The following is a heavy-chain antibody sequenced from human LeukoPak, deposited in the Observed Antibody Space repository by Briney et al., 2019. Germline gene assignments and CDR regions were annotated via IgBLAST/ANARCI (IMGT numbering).Heavy chain of an antibody. D-gene: IGHD1-7*01. J-gene: IGHJ4*02. CDR2: MNGEGTTI. CDR3: ATARNFRFEY. Sequence: GGSLRLSCATSGLTFRTTWMHWVRQAPGKGLMWVPRMNGEGTTIDYADSVKGRFTVSRDYAKNTLFLQMNNLRTEDTALYFCATARNFRFEYWGQGSLVIVSA. V-gene: IGHV3-74*01. CDR1: GLTFRTTW.